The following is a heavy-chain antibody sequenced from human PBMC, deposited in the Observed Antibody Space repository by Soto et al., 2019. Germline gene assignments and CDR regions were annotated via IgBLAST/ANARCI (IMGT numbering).Heavy chain of an antibody. CDR3: ARESEDLTSNFDY. V-gene: IGHV3-21*01. J-gene: IGHJ4*02. Sequence: GGSLRLSCAASGFTSTRYSMNWVRQAPGKGLEWVSSISSTTNYIYYADSMKGRFTVSRDNAKNSVYLEMNSLSAEDTALYYCARESEDLTSNFDYWGQGTLVTVSS. CDR2: ISSTTNYI. CDR1: GFTSTRYS.